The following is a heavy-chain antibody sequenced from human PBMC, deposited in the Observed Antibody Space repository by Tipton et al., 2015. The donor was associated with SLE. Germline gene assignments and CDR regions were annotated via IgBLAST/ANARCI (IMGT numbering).Heavy chain of an antibody. CDR1: GFTFSSYG. CDR3: AKGQWVVWDYFDY. V-gene: IGHV3-30*18. D-gene: IGHD6-19*01. J-gene: IGHJ4*02. CDR2: ISYDGSNK. Sequence: SLRLSCAASGFTFSSYGMHWVRQAPGKGLEWVAVISYDGSNKYYADSVKGRFTISRDNSKNTLHLQMNSLRAEDTAVYYCAKGQWVVWDYFDYWGQGTLVTVSS.